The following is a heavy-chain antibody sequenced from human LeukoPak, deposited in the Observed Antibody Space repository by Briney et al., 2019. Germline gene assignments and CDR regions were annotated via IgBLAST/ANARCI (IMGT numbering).Heavy chain of an antibody. V-gene: IGHV4-59*01. CDR3: ARGNSFPEY. CDR2: IYYSGYT. J-gene: IGHJ4*02. D-gene: IGHD4-23*01. Sequence: SETLSLTCAVYGGSFSGYYWNWIRQPPGKGLEWIGYIYYSGYTTYNPSLKSRATMSRDTSKNQLSLKLTSVTAADTAVYYCARGNSFPEYWGQGTLVTVSS. CDR1: GGSFSGYY.